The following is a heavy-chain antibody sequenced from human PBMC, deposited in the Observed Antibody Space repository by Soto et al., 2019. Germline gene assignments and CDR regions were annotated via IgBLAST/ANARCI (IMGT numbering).Heavy chain of an antibody. D-gene: IGHD6-19*01. V-gene: IGHV6-1*01. J-gene: IGHJ6*02. Sequence: SQTLSLTCAISGDSVSSNSAAWNWIRQSPSRGLEWLGRTYYRSKWYNDYAVSVKSRITINPDTSKNQFSLQLNSVTPEDTAVYYCARDLIAVALYYYYGMDVWGQGTTVTVSS. CDR3: ARDLIAVALYYYYGMDV. CDR1: GDSVSSNSAA. CDR2: TYYRSKWYN.